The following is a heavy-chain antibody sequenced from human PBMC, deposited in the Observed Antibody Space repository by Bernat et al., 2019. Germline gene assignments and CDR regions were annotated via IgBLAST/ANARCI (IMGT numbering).Heavy chain of an antibody. V-gene: IGHV4-34*01. Sequence: QVQLQQWGAGLLKPSETLSLTCAVYGGSFSGYYWSWIRQPPGKGLEWTGEINHSGSTTYNPSPKSRVTISVDTSKNQCSLTLSSVTAAETAVYYGARFYYYGSGSYYNSERREDNWFDPWGQGTLVTVSS. D-gene: IGHD3-10*01. CDR1: GGSFSGYY. CDR3: ARFYYYGSGSYYNSERREDNWFDP. J-gene: IGHJ5*02. CDR2: INHSGST.